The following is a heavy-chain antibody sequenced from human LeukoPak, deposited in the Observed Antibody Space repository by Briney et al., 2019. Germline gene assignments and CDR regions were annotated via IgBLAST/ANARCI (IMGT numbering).Heavy chain of an antibody. CDR1: GLTFRNAW. J-gene: IGHJ4*02. D-gene: IGHD3-16*01. Sequence: GGSLRLSCAASGLTFRNAWMSWVRQVPGKGLEWVGYIKSKADGGTTDYAAPLKGRFTIPRDDSKNTLYLVTNSLRTEDTAVYYCTSGLWGGFDYWGQGTLVTVSS. CDR2: IKSKADGGTT. CDR3: TSGLWGGFDY. V-gene: IGHV3-15*01.